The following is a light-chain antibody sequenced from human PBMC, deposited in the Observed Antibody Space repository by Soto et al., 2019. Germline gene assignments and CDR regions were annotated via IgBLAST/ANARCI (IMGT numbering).Light chain of an antibody. J-gene: IGLJ2*01. CDR1: SSNIGNNY. CDR3: AAWDDSLSGVV. CDR2: RNN. V-gene: IGLV1-47*01. Sequence: QSVLTQPPSASGTPGQTVTISCSGRSSNIGNNYVYWYKQLPGTANKLLIYRNNERPSGVPDRFSGSKSGPSASLAISGLRSEDEADYYCAAWDDSLSGVVFGGGTKLTVL.